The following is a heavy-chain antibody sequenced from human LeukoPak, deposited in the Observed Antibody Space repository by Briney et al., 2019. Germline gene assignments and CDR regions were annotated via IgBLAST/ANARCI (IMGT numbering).Heavy chain of an antibody. J-gene: IGHJ3*02. CDR2: ISSSGST. Sequence: SETLSLTCTVSGYSISSGYYWGWIRQPAGKGLEWIGRISSSGSTNYSPSLKSRVTISVDTSKNQFSLKLSSVTAADTAVYFCARGPYSYDSPGAFDIWGQGTMVTVSS. CDR3: ARGPYSYDSPGAFDI. CDR1: GYSISSGYY. D-gene: IGHD3-22*01. V-gene: IGHV4-38-2*02.